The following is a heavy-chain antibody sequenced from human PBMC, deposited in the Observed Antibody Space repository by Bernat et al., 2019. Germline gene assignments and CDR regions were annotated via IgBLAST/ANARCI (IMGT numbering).Heavy chain of an antibody. CDR1: GFTFSSYA. D-gene: IGHD3-22*01. CDR2: INSDGSST. V-gene: IGHV3-74*01. Sequence: EVQLVESGGGLVQPGGSLRLSCAASGFTFSSYAMSWVRQAPGKGLVWVSRINSDGSSTSYADSVKGRFTISRDNAKNTLYLQMNSLRAEDTAVYYCAREAPYYYDSSGCIDYWGQGTLVTVSS. CDR3: AREAPYYYDSSGCIDY. J-gene: IGHJ4*02.